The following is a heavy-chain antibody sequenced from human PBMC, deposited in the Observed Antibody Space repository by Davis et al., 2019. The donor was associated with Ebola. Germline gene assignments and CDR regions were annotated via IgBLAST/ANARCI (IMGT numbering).Heavy chain of an antibody. D-gene: IGHD1-26*01. Sequence: GESLKISCAASGFTFSSYAMHWVRQAPGKGLEWVAVISYDGSNKYYADSAKGRFTISRDNSKNTLYLQMNSLRAEDTAVYYCARGLLRGNNWFDPWGQGTLVTVSS. CDR1: GFTFSSYA. V-gene: IGHV3-30-3*01. J-gene: IGHJ5*02. CDR3: ARGLLRGNNWFDP. CDR2: ISYDGSNK.